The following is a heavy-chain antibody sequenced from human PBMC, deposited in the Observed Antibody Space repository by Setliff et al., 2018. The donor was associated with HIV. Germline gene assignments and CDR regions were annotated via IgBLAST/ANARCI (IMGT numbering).Heavy chain of an antibody. Sequence: PSETLSLTCIVSGGSIDNYYWNWVRQPPGKGPEWIGNMCHNENGVTTNQNPSLKSRVVMYLDRTNNEFSLSLFSATTADTAVYYCARDRGSGWYGYFQQWGQGSQVTVSS. CDR3: ARDRGSGWYGYFQQ. D-gene: IGHD6-19*01. CDR2: MCHNENGVTT. J-gene: IGHJ1*01. CDR1: GGSIDNYY. V-gene: IGHV4-59*01.